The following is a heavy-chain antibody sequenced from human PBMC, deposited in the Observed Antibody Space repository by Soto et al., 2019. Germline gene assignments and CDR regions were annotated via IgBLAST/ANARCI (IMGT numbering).Heavy chain of an antibody. CDR3: ARQAMYYYDSSGIDY. Sequence: PSETLSLTCTVSGGSISSSSYYWGWIRQPPGKGLEWIGSIYYSGSTYYNPSLKSRVTISVDTSKDQFSPKLSSVTAADTAVYYCARQAMYYYDSSGIDYWGQGTLVTVSS. J-gene: IGHJ4*02. CDR1: GGSISSSSYY. V-gene: IGHV4-39*01. CDR2: IYYSGST. D-gene: IGHD3-22*01.